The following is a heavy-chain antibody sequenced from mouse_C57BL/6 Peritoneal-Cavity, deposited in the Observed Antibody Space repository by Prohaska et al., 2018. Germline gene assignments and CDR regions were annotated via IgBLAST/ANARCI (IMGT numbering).Heavy chain of an antibody. V-gene: IGHV1-69*01. CDR2: IDPSDSYT. CDR1: GYTFTSYW. J-gene: IGHJ3*01. CDR3: ARGGGYDYDERTWFAY. Sequence: QVQLQQPGAELVMPGASVKLSCKASGYTFTSYWMHWVKQRPGQGLEWIGEIDPSDSYTNYNQKFKGKATLTVDKSSSTAYMQLSSLRSEDSAVYYCARGGGYDYDERTWFAYWGQGTLVTVSA. D-gene: IGHD2-4*01.